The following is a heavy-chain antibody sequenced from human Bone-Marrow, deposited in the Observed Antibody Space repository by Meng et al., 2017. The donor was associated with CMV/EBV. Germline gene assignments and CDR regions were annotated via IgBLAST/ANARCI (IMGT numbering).Heavy chain of an antibody. CDR3: AREYSSGNTDL. CDR2: ISNSGSTI. J-gene: IGHJ2*01. V-gene: IGHV3-11*04. CDR1: GFTFSDYY. D-gene: IGHD6-19*01. Sequence: GGSLRLSCAASGFTFSDYYMSWIRQAPGKGLEWVSYISNSGSTIYYADSVKGRFAISRDNAKNSLYLQMNSLRAEDTAVYYCAREYSSGNTDLWGRGTLVTVSS.